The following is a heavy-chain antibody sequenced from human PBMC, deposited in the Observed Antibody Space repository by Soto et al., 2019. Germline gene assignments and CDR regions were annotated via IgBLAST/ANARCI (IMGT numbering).Heavy chain of an antibody. CDR2: IYYSGST. Sequence: QVQLQESGPGLVKPSQTLSLTCTVSGGSISSGGYYWSWIRQHPGKGLEWIGYIYYSGSTYYNPSLKSRVTISVDTSKNQFSLKLSSVTAADTAVYYCARDTPSYYYDSSGYYAGGMDVWGQGTTVTVSS. J-gene: IGHJ6*02. D-gene: IGHD3-22*01. CDR1: GGSISSGGYY. CDR3: ARDTPSYYYDSSGYYAGGMDV. V-gene: IGHV4-31*03.